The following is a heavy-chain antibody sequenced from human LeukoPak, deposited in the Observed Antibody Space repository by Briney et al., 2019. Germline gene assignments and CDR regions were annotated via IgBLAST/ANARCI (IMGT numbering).Heavy chain of an antibody. CDR1: GGSISSSSYY. V-gene: IGHV4-39*07. D-gene: IGHD5-12*01. CDR2: IYSSGTT. J-gene: IGHJ4*02. CDR3: ARVEARIVATFDY. Sequence: SETLSLTCTVSGGSISSSSYYWGWIRQPPGEGLEWIGSIYSSGTTYYNPSLKSQFTISLDTSKNQFSLKLSSVTAADTAVYYCARVEARIVATFDYWGQGTLVTVSS.